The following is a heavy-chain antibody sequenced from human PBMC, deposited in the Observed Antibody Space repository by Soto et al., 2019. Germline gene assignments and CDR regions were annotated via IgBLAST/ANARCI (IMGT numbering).Heavy chain of an antibody. J-gene: IGHJ4*02. CDR3: ARGTGYCSGGSCYFDY. D-gene: IGHD2-15*01. CDR2: IGTAGDT. V-gene: IGHV3-13*01. CDR1: GFTFSSYD. Sequence: EVQLVESGGGLVQPGGSLRLSCAASGFTFSSYDMHWVRQATGKGLEWVSAIGTAGDTYYPGSVKGRFTISRENAKNSLYLQMNSLRAGDTDLYYCARGTGYCSGGSCYFDYWGQGTLVTVSS.